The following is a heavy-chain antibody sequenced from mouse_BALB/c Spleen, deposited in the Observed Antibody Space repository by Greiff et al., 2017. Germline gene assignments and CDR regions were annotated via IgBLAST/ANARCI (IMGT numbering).Heavy chain of an antibody. J-gene: IGHJ2*01. CDR3: VRPDY. V-gene: IGHV5-17*02. CDR2: ISSGSSTI. CDR1: GFTFSSFG. Sequence: EVKLMESGGGLVQPGGSRKLSCAASGFTFSSFGMHWVRQAPEKGLEWVAYISSGSSTIYYADTVKGRFTISRDNPKNTLFLQMTSLRSEDTAMYYCVRPDYWGQGTTLTVSS.